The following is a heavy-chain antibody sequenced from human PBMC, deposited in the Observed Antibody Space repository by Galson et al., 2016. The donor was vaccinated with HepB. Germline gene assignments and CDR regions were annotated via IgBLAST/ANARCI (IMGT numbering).Heavy chain of an antibody. CDR2: ISGSDGST. Sequence: SLRLSCAASGFTFSSYAMSWVRQAPGKGLEWVSAISGSDGSTYYADSVKGRFTISRDNAKNSLYLKMNSLRDEDTAVYYCARAGSSWYFDYWGQGTLVTVSS. CDR3: ARAGSSWYFDY. V-gene: IGHV3-23*01. CDR1: GFTFSSYA. J-gene: IGHJ4*02. D-gene: IGHD6-13*01.